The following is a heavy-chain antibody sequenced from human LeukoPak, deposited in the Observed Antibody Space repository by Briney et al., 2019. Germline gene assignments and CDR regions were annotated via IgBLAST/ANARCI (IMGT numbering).Heavy chain of an antibody. Sequence: GGSPRLFGAASGFTFSNYGMNRVRQARGNRLGWVSYISSSRDAIYYADSVKGRFTISRDNAENSLYLQLNSLRDEDTAVYYCARAMRSGYDYWGQGTLVTVSS. J-gene: IGHJ4*02. CDR2: ISSSRDAI. V-gene: IGHV3-48*02. CDR3: ARAMRSGYDY. CDR1: GFTFSNYG. D-gene: IGHD5-12*01.